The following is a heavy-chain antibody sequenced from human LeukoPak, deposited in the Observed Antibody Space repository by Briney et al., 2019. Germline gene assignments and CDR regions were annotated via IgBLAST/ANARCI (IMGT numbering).Heavy chain of an antibody. J-gene: IGHJ5*02. D-gene: IGHD6-19*01. CDR3: ARVAYSSGST. Sequence: GGSPRLSCAASGFTFSSYEMNWVRQAPGKGLEWVSYISSSGSTIYYADSVKGRFTISRDNAKNSLYLQMNSLRAEDTAVYYCARVAYSSGSTWGQGTLVTVSS. CDR2: ISSSGSTI. CDR1: GFTFSSYE. V-gene: IGHV3-48*03.